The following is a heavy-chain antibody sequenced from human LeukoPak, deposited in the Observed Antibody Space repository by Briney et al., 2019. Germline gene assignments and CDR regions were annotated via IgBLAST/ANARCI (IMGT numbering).Heavy chain of an antibody. Sequence: ASVKVSCKASGYTFTNYYIHWVRQAPGQGLEWMGLINPGGANTNYAQNFQGRVTMTRDTSTSTVYMELSSLRSEDTAVYYCARANLILTGYHIPTCNWFDSWGQGTLVTVSS. CDR1: GYTFTNYY. J-gene: IGHJ5*01. CDR2: INPGGANT. V-gene: IGHV1-46*01. CDR3: ARANLILTGYHIPTCNWFDS. D-gene: IGHD3-9*01.